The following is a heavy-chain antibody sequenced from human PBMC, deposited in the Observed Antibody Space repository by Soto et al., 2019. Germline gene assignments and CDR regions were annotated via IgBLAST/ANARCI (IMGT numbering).Heavy chain of an antibody. CDR2: IWYDGSNK. CDR1: GFSFSSYG. Sequence: SLRLSCAASGFSFSSYGMHWVRQALGKGLEWVAVIWYDGSNKYYADSVKGRFTISRGNSKNTLYLQMNSLRAEDTAVYFCARDPSYDCNYSDYWGQGTLVTVSS. V-gene: IGHV3-33*01. D-gene: IGHD5-12*01. CDR3: ARDPSYDCNYSDY. J-gene: IGHJ4*02.